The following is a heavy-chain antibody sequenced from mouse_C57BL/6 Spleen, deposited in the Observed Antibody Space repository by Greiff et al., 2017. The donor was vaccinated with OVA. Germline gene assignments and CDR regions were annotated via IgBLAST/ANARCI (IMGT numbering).Heavy chain of an antibody. CDR1: GFTFSSYG. V-gene: IGHV5-6*01. J-gene: IGHJ4*01. CDR2: ISSGGSYT. CDR3: AAYYDYAYYAMDD. Sequence: EVQRVESGGDLVKPGGSLKLSCAASGFTFSSYGMSWVRQTPDKRLEWVATISSGGSYTYYPDSVKGRFTISRDNAKNTLYLQMSSLKSEDTAMDYGAAYYDYAYYAMDDWGKGTSVTVSS. D-gene: IGHD2-4*01.